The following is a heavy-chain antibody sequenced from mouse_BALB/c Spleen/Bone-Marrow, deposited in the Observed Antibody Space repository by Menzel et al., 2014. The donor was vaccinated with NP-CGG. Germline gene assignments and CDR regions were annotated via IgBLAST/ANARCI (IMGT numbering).Heavy chain of an antibody. CDR2: INPSNGRT. Sequence: QVQLQQSGAELVKPGASVKLSCKASGYTFTSYWMHWVKQRPGQGLEWIGEINPSNGRTNYNEKFKSKATLTVDKSSGTAYMQLSSLTSEDSAVYYCARGDGFAWFAYWGQGTLVTVSA. J-gene: IGHJ3*01. D-gene: IGHD3-3*01. V-gene: IGHV1S81*02. CDR3: ARGDGFAWFAY. CDR1: GYTFTSYW.